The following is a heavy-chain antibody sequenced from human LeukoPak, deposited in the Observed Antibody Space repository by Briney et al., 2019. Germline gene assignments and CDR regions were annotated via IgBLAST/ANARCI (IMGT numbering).Heavy chain of an antibody. CDR1: GFTVSNYY. D-gene: IGHD6-19*01. CDR2: FYSGGGT. J-gene: IGHJ4*02. Sequence: PGGSLRLSFAASGFTVSNYYMSWVRQAPGKGLEWVSVFYSGGGTYYADSVKGRFTISRDNSKNTLYLQMNSLRAEVTAVYYCARGYSSGWYGGYWGQGTLVTVSS. V-gene: IGHV3-53*01. CDR3: ARGYSSGWYGGY.